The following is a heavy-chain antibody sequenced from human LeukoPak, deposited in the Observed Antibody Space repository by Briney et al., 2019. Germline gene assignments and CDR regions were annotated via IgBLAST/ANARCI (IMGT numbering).Heavy chain of an antibody. Sequence: ASVKVSCKASGYTLTSYALHWVRQAPGQRPEWMGWINAGNGNTKYSQKFQGRVTITRDTSASTAYMELSSLRPEDTAVYYCARVQSAYCSSSSCYGGYFDYWGQGTLVTVSS. J-gene: IGHJ4*02. CDR1: GYTLTSYA. V-gene: IGHV1-3*01. CDR3: ARVQSAYCSSSSCYGGYFDY. D-gene: IGHD2-2*01. CDR2: INAGNGNT.